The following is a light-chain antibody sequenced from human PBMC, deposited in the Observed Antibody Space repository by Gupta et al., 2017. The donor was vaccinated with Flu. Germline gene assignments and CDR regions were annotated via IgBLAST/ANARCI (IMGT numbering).Light chain of an antibody. Sequence: QSVLTQPPSVSGAPGQRVTISCTGGSSNLGANYDVHWYQQLPGAAPKLLIYGNTNRPSGVPDRFSGSKSGTSASLAITGLQAEDEADYYCSLDEGRFGGGTKLTVI. CDR3: SLDEGR. CDR1: SSNLGANYD. V-gene: IGLV1-40*01. J-gene: IGLJ3*02. CDR2: GNT.